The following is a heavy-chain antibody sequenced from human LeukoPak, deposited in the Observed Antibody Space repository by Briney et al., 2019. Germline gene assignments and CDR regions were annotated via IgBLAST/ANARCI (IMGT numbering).Heavy chain of an antibody. V-gene: IGHV4-34*01. CDR1: GGSFSGYY. CDR3: ARGPLRLRYSSSCHFDY. CDR2: INHSGST. D-gene: IGHD6-13*01. J-gene: IGHJ4*02. Sequence: KTSVTLSLTCAVYGGSFSGYYWSWIRQPPGKGLDWIGEINHSGSTNYNPSLKSRVTISLDTSKNQFSLKLSSVTAADTAVYYCARGPLRLRYSSSCHFDYWGQGTLVTVSS.